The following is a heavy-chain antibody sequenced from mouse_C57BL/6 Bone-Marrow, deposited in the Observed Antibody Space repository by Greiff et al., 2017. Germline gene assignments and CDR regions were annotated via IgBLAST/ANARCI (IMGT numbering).Heavy chain of an antibody. V-gene: IGHV1-69*01. CDR3: ARLGEWFAN. D-gene: IGHD4-1*01. J-gene: IGHJ3*01. CDR2: IDPSDSYT. Sequence: QVQLQQPGAELVMPGASVKLSCKASGYTFTSYWMHWVKQRPGQGLEWIGEIDPSDSYTNYNQKFKGKSTLTVDKSSSTAYMQLSSLTSEDSAVYYCARLGEWFANWGQGTLVTVSA. CDR1: GYTFTSYW.